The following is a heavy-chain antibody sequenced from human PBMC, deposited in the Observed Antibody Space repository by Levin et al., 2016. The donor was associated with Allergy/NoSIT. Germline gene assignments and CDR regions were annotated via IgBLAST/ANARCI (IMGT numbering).Heavy chain of an antibody. D-gene: IGHD3-3*01. CDR3: ARWPHLEWTPHSYYYYMDV. Sequence: SETLSLTCNVSAGSISGSSLYWGWIRQPPGKGLEWIGSIYYSGSTYYNPSLKSRVTISVDTSKNQFSLKLSSVTAADTAVYYCARWPHLEWTPHSYYYYMDVWGKGTTVTVSS. V-gene: IGHV4-39*07. CDR1: AGSISGSSLY. J-gene: IGHJ6*03. CDR2: IYYSGST.